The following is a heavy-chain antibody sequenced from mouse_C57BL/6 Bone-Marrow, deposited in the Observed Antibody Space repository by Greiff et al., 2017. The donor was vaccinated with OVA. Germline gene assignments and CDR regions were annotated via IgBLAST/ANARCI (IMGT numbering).Heavy chain of an antibody. J-gene: IGHJ2*01. Sequence: SGPELVKPGASVKISCKASGYTFTDYYINWVKQRPGQGLEWIGWIFPGSGSTYYNEKFKGKATLTVDKSSSTAYMLLSSLTSEDSAVYFCARGDYGSSFYYFDYWGQGTTLTVSS. D-gene: IGHD1-1*01. V-gene: IGHV1-75*01. CDR2: IFPGSGST. CDR1: GYTFTDYY. CDR3: ARGDYGSSFYYFDY.